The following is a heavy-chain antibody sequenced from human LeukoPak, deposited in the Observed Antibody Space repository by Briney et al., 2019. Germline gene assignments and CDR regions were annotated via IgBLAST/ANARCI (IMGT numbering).Heavy chain of an antibody. Sequence: GGSLRLSCVASELALKNVLMSWVRPAPGRGLEWVGRISIKSDVGKTDYAAPVTGRLTISRDESTNTLSMQMSGLKAEDTALYFCITEPHDYGDFTFGYWGQGTLVTVSS. D-gene: IGHD4-17*01. CDR1: ELALKNVL. CDR3: ITEPHDYGDFTFGY. J-gene: IGHJ4*02. V-gene: IGHV3-15*01. CDR2: ISIKSDVGKT.